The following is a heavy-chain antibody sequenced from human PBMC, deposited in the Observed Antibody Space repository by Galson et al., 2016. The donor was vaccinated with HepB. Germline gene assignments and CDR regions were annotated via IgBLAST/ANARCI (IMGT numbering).Heavy chain of an antibody. D-gene: IGHD3-10*01. CDR2: ISNRGYYT. J-gene: IGHJ3*02. CDR1: GFTFNDYY. V-gene: IGHV3-11*06. CDR3: ARAMIRGVIKSSLNDAFDI. Sequence: SLRLSCAASGFTFNDYYMNWIRQAPGKGLEWVSYISNRGYYTNYADSVKGRFTISRDNAKNSLYLQMDSLRAEDTAVYYCARAMIRGVIKSSLNDAFDIWGQGTLVTVSS.